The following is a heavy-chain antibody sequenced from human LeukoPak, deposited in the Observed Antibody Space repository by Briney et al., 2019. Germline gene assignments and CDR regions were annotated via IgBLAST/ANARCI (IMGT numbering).Heavy chain of an antibody. D-gene: IGHD6-13*01. Sequence: PGGSLRLSCAASGFTFSRYSMNWVRQAPGKGLEWVSTISSNSNIYYADSVRGRFTISRDNAKNSLYLQMNSLRAEDTAVYYCGRDTYTSRWYHYDYWGQGTLVTVSS. CDR1: GFTFSRYS. CDR2: ISSNSNI. V-gene: IGHV3-21*01. CDR3: GRDTYTSRWYHYDY. J-gene: IGHJ4*02.